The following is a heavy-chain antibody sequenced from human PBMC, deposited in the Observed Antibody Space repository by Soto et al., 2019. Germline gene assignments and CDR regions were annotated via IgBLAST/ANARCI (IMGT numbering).Heavy chain of an antibody. CDR2: IIPIFGTA. J-gene: IGHJ5*02. CDR1: GGTFSSYA. D-gene: IGHD5-18*01. CDR3: AREGGVQLANNWFDP. Sequence: GASVKVSCKASGGTFSSYAISWVRQAPGQGLEWMGGIIPIFGTANYAQKFQGRVTITADESTSTAYMELSSLRSEDTAVYYCAREGGVQLANNWFDPWGQGTLVTVSS. V-gene: IGHV1-69*13.